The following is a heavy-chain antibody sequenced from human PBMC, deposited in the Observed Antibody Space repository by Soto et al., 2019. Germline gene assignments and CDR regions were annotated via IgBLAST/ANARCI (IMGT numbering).Heavy chain of an antibody. CDR3: ARMGSQRYYYYGMDV. J-gene: IGHJ6*02. D-gene: IGHD6-25*01. CDR2: ISSSSSYI. V-gene: IGHV3-21*01. CDR1: GFTFSSYS. Sequence: EVQLVESGGGLVKPGGSLRLSCAASGFTFSSYSMNWVRQAPGKGLEWVSSISSSSSYIYYADSVKGRFTISRDNAKNSLYLQMNSLRAEDTAVYYCARMGSQRYYYYGMDVWCQGTTVTVSS.